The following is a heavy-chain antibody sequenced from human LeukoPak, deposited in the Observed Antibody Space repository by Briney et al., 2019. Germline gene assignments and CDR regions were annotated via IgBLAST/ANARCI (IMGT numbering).Heavy chain of an antibody. D-gene: IGHD2-2*01. CDR2: INHGGGT. V-gene: IGHV4-34*01. Sequence: GSLRLSCAASGFTVSSYWMSWVRQTPGKGLEWIGEINHGGGTNYNPSLKSRATISVDTSKKQFSLKLSSVTAADTAVCYCASSVGYCSSTSCYFDYWGQGTLVTVPS. CDR1: GFTVSSYW. CDR3: ASSVGYCSSTSCYFDY. J-gene: IGHJ4*02.